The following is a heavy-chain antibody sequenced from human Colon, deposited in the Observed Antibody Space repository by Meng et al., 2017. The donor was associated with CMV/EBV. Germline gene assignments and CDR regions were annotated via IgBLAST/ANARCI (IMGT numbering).Heavy chain of an antibody. CDR1: GDSISTNSAA. Sequence: SETLSLTCAVSGDSISTNSAAWNWIRLSPTRGLEWLGRTYYGSSRSNWYNDDALSVKGRITISPDASKNQFSLQLNSVTPEDTAVYYCARVLLWFGGRQYYGMDVWGRGTTVTVSS. CDR3: ARVLLWFGGRQYYGMDV. J-gene: IGHJ6*02. V-gene: IGHV6-1*01. CDR2: TYYGSSRSNWYN. D-gene: IGHD3-10*01.